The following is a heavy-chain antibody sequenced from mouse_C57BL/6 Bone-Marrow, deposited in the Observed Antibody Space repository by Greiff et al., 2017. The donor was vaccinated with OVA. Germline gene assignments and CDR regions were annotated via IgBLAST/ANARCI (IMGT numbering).Heavy chain of an antibody. J-gene: IGHJ3*01. D-gene: IGHD1-1*01. CDR3: TTDPTTVE. Sequence: VQLQQSGAELVRPGASVKLSCTASGFNIKDDYMNWVKQRPEQGLEWIGWIDPEDGATEYASKFQGKATITADTSSNTAYLQLSSLTAEDTAVYYCTTDPTTVEGGQGTLVTVSA. CDR2: IDPEDGAT. CDR1: GFNIKDDY. V-gene: IGHV14-4*01.